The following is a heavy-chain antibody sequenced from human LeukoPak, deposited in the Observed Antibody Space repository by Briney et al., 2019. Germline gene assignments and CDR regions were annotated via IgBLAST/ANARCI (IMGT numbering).Heavy chain of an antibody. V-gene: IGHV1-2*02. Sequence: GASVKVPCKASGYTFTGYYMHWVRQAPGQGLEWMGWINPNSGGTNYAQKFQGRVTMTRDTSISTAYMELSRLRSDDTAVYYCARPENNWKPFDYWGQGTLVTVSS. CDR1: GYTFTGYY. CDR2: INPNSGGT. CDR3: ARPENNWKPFDY. D-gene: IGHD1-20*01. J-gene: IGHJ4*02.